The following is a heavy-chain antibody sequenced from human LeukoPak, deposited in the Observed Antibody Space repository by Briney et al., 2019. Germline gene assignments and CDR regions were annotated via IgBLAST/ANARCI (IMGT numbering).Heavy chain of an antibody. V-gene: IGHV3-74*01. Sequence: GGSLRLSCAASGFTFNNYWMHWVRQAPGKGLVWVSRIKGDGSGTSYADSVKGRFTVSRDNTKNTLYLQMNSLRAEDTAVFHCVRDYHYGMDVWGQGTTVTVSS. D-gene: IGHD3-16*02. CDR3: VRDYHYGMDV. J-gene: IGHJ6*02. CDR2: IKGDGSGT. CDR1: GFTFNNYW.